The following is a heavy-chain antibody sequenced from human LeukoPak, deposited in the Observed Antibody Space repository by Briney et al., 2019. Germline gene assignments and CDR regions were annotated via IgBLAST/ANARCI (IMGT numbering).Heavy chain of an antibody. V-gene: IGHV3-23*01. Sequence: GGSLRLSCAASGFTFSSYAMSWVRQAPGKGLEWVSAISGSGGSTYYADSVEGRFTISRDNSKNTLYLQMNSLRAEDTAVYYCAKDDYSSGWADAFDIWGQGTMVTVSS. J-gene: IGHJ3*02. CDR1: GFTFSSYA. CDR3: AKDDYSSGWADAFDI. D-gene: IGHD6-19*01. CDR2: ISGSGGST.